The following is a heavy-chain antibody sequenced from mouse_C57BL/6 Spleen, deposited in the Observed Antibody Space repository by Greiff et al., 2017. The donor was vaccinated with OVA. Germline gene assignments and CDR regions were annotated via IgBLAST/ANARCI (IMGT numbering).Heavy chain of an antibody. CDR2: IYPGNSDT. J-gene: IGHJ1*03. CDR1: GYTFTSYW. Sequence: EVQLQQSGTVLARPGASVEMSCKTSGYTFTSYWMHWVKQRPGQGLEWIGAIYPGNSDTSSNQKFKGKAKLSAVTSASTAYMELSSLTKEDSAVYYCTRPRLAWYFDVWGTGTTVTVSS. V-gene: IGHV1-5*01. CDR3: TRPRLAWYFDV.